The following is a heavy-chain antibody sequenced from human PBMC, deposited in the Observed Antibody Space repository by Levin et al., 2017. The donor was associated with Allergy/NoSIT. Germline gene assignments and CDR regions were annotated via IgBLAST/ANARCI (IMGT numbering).Heavy chain of an antibody. CDR1: GGSISSYY. J-gene: IGHJ4*02. CDR3: ARGQDYDILTGDRYYWDY. V-gene: IGHV4-59*01. Sequence: SSETLSLTCTVSGGSISSYYWSWIRQPPGKGLEWIGYIYYSGSTNYNPSLKSRVTLSVDTSKNQFSLKLSSVTAADTAGYYCARGQDYDILTGDRYYWDYWGQGTLVTGSS. CDR2: IYYSGST. D-gene: IGHD3-9*01.